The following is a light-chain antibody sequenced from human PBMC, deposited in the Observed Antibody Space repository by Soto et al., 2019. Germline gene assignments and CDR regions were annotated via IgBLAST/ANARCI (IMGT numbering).Light chain of an antibody. Sequence: DVVPTQTPLSLSVTPGQPASISCKSSQSLLHNGGETFLFWYLQKPGQSPQLLIYEVSNRFSGVPDRFSAGGSGTDFTLEISRVEAEDVGIYYCMQSTQLPPTFGQGTRL. V-gene: IGKV2D-29*02. CDR2: EVS. CDR1: QSLLHNGGETF. CDR3: MQSTQLPPT. J-gene: IGKJ5*01.